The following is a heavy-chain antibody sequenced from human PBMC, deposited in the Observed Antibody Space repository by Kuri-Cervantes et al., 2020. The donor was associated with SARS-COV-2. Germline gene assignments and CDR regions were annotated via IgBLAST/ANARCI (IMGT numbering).Heavy chain of an antibody. Sequence: GGSLRLSCVASGFTFRSYGVTWVRQAPGRGLEWVSSISSGSDYIYYADSVKGRFSVSRDNAENSLSLQMNSLTAGDTAVYYCARDRGYCDGGSCYSTGFSFDYWGQGALVTVSS. CDR3: ARDRGYCDGGSCYSTGFSFDY. V-gene: IGHV3-21*01. J-gene: IGHJ4*02. D-gene: IGHD2-15*01. CDR1: GFTFRSYG. CDR2: ISSGSDYI.